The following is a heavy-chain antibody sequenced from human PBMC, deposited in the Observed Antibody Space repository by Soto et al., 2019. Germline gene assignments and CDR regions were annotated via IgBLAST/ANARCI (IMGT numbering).Heavy chain of an antibody. J-gene: IGHJ4*02. D-gene: IGHD6-19*01. CDR3: VKDKGGWPYYFDY. V-gene: IGHV3-64D*06. CDR2: ISSNGGST. CDR1: GFTFSSYA. Sequence: RRLSCSASGFTFSSYAMHWVRQAPGKGLEYVSAISSNGGSTYYADSVKGRFTISRDNSKNTLYLQMSSLRAEDTAVYYCVKDKGGWPYYFDYWGQGTLVTVSS.